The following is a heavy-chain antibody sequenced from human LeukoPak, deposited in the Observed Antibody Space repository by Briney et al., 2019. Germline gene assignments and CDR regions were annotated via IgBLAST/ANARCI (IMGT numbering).Heavy chain of an antibody. J-gene: IGHJ3*02. CDR1: GFTFSNYA. Sequence: GGSLRLSCAASGFTFSNYAMHWVRQAPGKGLEYLSAISSNGGSTYYASSVKGRFTISRDSSKNTLYLQMSSLRAEDTAVYFCVSGTYSSSWYSAFDIWGHGTMVTVSS. CDR3: VSGTYSSSWYSAFDI. CDR2: ISSNGGST. D-gene: IGHD6-13*01. V-gene: IGHV3-64*01.